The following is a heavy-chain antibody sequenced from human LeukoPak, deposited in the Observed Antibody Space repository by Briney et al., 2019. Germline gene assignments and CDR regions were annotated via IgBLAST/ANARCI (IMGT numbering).Heavy chain of an antibody. CDR3: ATDITVTTVGSVDY. V-gene: IGHV1-69*01. CDR2: IIPIFGTA. CDR1: GGTFSSYA. J-gene: IGHJ4*02. Sequence: SVKVSCKASGGTFSSYAISWVRQAPGQGLEWMGGIIPIFGTANYAQKFQGRVTITADESTSTAYMELSSLRSEDTAVYYCATDITVTTVGSVDYWGQGTLVTVSS. D-gene: IGHD4-11*01.